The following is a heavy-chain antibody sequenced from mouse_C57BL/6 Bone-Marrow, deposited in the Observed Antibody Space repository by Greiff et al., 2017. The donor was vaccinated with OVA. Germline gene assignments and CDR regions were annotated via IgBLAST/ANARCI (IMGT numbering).Heavy chain of an antibody. V-gene: IGHV14-4*01. Sequence: EVHLVESGAELVRPGASVKLSCTASGFNIKDDYMHWVKQRPEQGLEWIGWIDPENGDTESASKFPGKATITADTSSNTAYLQLSSLTSEDTAVYYCTTVDSNYEMGYYAMDYWGQGTSVTVSS. D-gene: IGHD2-5*01. CDR2: IDPENGDT. CDR1: GFNIKDDY. CDR3: TTVDSNYEMGYYAMDY. J-gene: IGHJ4*01.